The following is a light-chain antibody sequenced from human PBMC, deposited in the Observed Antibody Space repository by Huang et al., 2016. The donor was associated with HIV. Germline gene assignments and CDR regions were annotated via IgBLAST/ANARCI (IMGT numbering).Light chain of an antibody. CDR1: QSISTY. J-gene: IGKJ4*01. CDR3: QQSFNTPLT. V-gene: IGKV1-39*01. CDR2: SSS. Sequence: DIQMTQSPSYLSASVGERVTISCRASQSISTYLNWYQQKPGKATKLLIFSSSTLETGVPARFNGGGSGTDFTLTINTLQPDDFAVYYCQQSFNTPLTFGGGTNVEIK.